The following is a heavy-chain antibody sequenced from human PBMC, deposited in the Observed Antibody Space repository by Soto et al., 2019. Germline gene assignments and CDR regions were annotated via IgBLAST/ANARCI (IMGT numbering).Heavy chain of an antibody. CDR1: GYTFTNYD. V-gene: IGHV1-8*01. J-gene: IGHJ4*02. CDR2: MNPNTGNA. Sequence: ASVKVSCKTSGYTFTNYDINWVRQAAGQGLEWMGWMNPNTGNAGYAQDFQGRVTMTRSTSINTAYMELSSLRSEDTAVYYCARGRRMYCSGGTCYGSLSDSWGQGTLVTVSS. D-gene: IGHD2-15*01. CDR3: ARGRRMYCSGGTCYGSLSDS.